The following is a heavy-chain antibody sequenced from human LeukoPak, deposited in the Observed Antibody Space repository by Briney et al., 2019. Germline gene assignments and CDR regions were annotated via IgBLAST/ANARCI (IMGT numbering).Heavy chain of an antibody. D-gene: IGHD2-21*02. CDR2: IYYSGST. CDR3: ARYYCGGDCYQFDY. V-gene: IGHV4-31*03. J-gene: IGHJ4*02. CDR1: GGSISSGGYY. Sequence: SETLSLTCTVSGGSISSGGYYWTWIRQHPGKGLEWIGFIYYSGSTYYNPSLKSRVTISVDTSKNQFSLKLSSVTAADTAVYYCARYYCGGDCYQFDYWGQGTLVTVSS.